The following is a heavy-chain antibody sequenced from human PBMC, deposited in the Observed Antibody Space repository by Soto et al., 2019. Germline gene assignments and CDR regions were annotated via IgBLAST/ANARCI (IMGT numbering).Heavy chain of an antibody. D-gene: IGHD3-16*01. Sequence: LRLSCAASGFTFDDYAMHWVRQAPGKGLEWVSGISWNSGSIRYTDSVKARFTISRDNAKNSLYLQMNSLRAEDTALYYCVKDVSGRGRFYYYFGMDVWGHGTTVTVSS. V-gene: IGHV3-9*01. CDR3: VKDVSGRGRFYYYFGMDV. J-gene: IGHJ6*02. CDR2: ISWNSGSI. CDR1: GFTFDDYA.